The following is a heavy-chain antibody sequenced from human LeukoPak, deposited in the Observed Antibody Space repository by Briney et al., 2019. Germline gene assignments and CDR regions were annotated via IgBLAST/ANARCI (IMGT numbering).Heavy chain of an antibody. J-gene: IGHJ3*02. CDR2: INPNSGGT. CDR1: GYTFTSYG. CDR3: ARDFRAFDI. Sequence: ASVKVSCKASGYTFTSYGISWVRQAPGQGLEWMGWINPNSGGTNYAQKFQGRVTMTRDTSISTAYMELSRLRSDDTAVYYCARDFRAFDIWGQGTMVTVSS. V-gene: IGHV1-2*02.